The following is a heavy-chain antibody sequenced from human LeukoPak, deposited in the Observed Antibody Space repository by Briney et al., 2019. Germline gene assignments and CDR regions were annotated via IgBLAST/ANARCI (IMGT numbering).Heavy chain of an antibody. CDR3: ASSGSISTYYYDSTWIPDAFDI. V-gene: IGHV4-61*02. CDR1: GGSVRRGNYY. D-gene: IGHD3-22*01. J-gene: IGHJ3*02. Sequence: SETLSLTCTVSGGSVRRGNYYWTWIRQPAGSGLEWIGRIYTSGTTDYNPSLRTRVTISVDTSKNQFSLKLSSVTAADTAVYYCASSGSISTYYYDSTWIPDAFDIWGQGTMVTVSP. CDR2: IYTSGTT.